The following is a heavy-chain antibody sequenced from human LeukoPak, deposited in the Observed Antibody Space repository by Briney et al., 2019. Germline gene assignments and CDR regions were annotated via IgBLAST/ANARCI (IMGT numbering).Heavy chain of an antibody. J-gene: IGHJ4*02. D-gene: IGHD1-26*01. V-gene: IGHV3-30*03. CDR1: GFTFSSYG. CDR3: AREGGYSGSY. Sequence: PGGSLRLSCAASGFTFSSYGMHWVRQAPGKGLEWVAVISYDGSNKYYADSVKGRFTISRDNSKNTLYLQMNSLRAEDTAVYYCAREGGYSGSYWGQGTLVTVSS. CDR2: ISYDGSNK.